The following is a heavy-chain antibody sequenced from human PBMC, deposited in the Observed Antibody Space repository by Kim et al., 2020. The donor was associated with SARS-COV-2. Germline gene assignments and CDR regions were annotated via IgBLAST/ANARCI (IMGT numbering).Heavy chain of an antibody. CDR3: TRDYSY. V-gene: IGHV4-59*01. CDR2: IFNPGTT. J-gene: IGHJ1*01. D-gene: IGHD2-21*01. Sequence: IFNPGTTNYNPSHKGRVTVSLDTSKGQFSLKLTSVTAADTAVYYCTRDYSYWGRGTLVTVSS.